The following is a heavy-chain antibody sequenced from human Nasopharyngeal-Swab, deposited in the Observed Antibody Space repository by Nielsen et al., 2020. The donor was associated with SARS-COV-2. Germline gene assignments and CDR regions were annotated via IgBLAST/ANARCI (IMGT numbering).Heavy chain of an antibody. CDR1: GGSVSSYY. J-gene: IGHJ5*02. D-gene: IGHD1-7*01. V-gene: IGHV4-59*02. CDR2: IYDTGIT. Sequence: SETLSLTCTVSGGSVSSYYWSWIRQPPGKRLEWIGHIYDTGITNYNPSLNSRVTISVDTSKNQFSLKLSSLTAADTAFYYCARFWNYGASNWLDPWGQGTLVTVSS. CDR3: ARFWNYGASNWLDP.